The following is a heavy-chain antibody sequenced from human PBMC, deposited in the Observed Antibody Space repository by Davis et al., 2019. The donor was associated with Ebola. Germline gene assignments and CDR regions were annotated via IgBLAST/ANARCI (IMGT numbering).Heavy chain of an antibody. CDR2: IDPSDSYT. D-gene: IGHD3-16*01. V-gene: IGHV5-10-1*01. CDR1: AHSLTSYW. J-gene: IGHJ3*01. CDR3: ARRVAYSAFDV. Sequence: SLSLSCKLSAHSLTSYWTGCVRPLPGKGLEWMGRIDPSDSYTNYGPSFRGHVTISVDKSISTAYLQWSVLQASDTAMYYCARRVAYSAFDVWGQGTMVTVSS.